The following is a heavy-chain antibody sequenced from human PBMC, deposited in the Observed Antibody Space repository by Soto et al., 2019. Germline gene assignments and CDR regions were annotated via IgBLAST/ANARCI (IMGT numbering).Heavy chain of an antibody. CDR3: AREVTMIVVGNWFDP. Sequence: GGSLRLSCAASGFTFSSYAMHWVRQAPGKGLEWVAVISYDGSNKYYADSVKGRFTISRDNSKNTLYLQMNSLRAEDTAVYYCAREVTMIVVGNWFDPWGQGTLVTVSS. CDR2: ISYDGSNK. V-gene: IGHV3-30-3*01. J-gene: IGHJ5*02. CDR1: GFTFSSYA. D-gene: IGHD3-22*01.